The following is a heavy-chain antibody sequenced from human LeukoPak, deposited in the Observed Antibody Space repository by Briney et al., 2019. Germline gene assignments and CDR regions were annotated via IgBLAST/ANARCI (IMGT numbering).Heavy chain of an antibody. J-gene: IGHJ4*02. CDR1: GFSFSSYS. CDR3: ARDPVATSRFDY. CDR2: ISSSASTI. Sequence: GGSLTLSCAASGFSFSSYSMNWVRQAPGKGLEWVSYISSSASTIYYANPVKGRFTISKDNAKNSLYLQMNSLRDEDTAVYYCARDPVATSRFDYWGQGTLVTVSS. D-gene: IGHD5-12*01. V-gene: IGHV3-48*02.